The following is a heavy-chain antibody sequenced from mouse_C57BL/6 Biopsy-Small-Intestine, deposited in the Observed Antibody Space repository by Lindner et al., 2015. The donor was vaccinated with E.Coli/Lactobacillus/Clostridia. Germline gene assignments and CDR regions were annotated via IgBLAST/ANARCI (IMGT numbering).Heavy chain of an antibody. D-gene: IGHD1-1*01. CDR1: GYTFTGYY. CDR2: INPNSGGT. CDR3: ARDSSSWYYYYYGMDV. V-gene: IGHV1-53*01. J-gene: IGHJ1*01. Sequence: SVKVSCKASGYTFTGYYMHWVRQASGQGLEWMGWINPNSGGTNYAQKFQGRVTMTRDTSISTAYMELSRLRSDDTAVYYCARDSSSWYYYYYGMDVWGQGTTVTVSS.